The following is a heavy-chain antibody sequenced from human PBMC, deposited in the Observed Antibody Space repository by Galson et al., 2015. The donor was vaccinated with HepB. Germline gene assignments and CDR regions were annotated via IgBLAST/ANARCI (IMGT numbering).Heavy chain of an antibody. Sequence: CAISGDSVSSNSAAWNWIRQSPSRGLEWLGRTYYRSKWYYDYAVSVKSRINIIPDTSKNQFSLQLNSVTPDDTAVYYCARGEMDVWGQGTTVTVSS. V-gene: IGHV6-1*01. CDR1: GDSVSSNSAA. J-gene: IGHJ6*02. CDR2: TYYRSKWYY. CDR3: ARGEMDV.